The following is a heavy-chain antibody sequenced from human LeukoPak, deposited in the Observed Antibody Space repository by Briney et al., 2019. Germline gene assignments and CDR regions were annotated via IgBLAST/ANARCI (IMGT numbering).Heavy chain of an antibody. V-gene: IGHV3-23*01. J-gene: IGHJ4*02. Sequence: PGGSLRLSCAASGFTFSTFAMTWVRQPPGKGLEWVSSIFPSGGEIHYADSVRGRFTISRDNSKSTLSLLMNSLRAEDTAIYYCATYRQVLLPFESWGQGTLVTVSS. CDR3: ATYRQVLLPFES. CDR1: GFTFSTFA. CDR2: IFPSGGEI. D-gene: IGHD2/OR15-2a*01.